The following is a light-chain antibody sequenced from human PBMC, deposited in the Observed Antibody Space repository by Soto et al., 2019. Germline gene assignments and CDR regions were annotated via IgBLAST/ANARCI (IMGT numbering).Light chain of an antibody. V-gene: IGLV1-47*02. J-gene: IGLJ1*01. Sequence: SVLTQPPSASGTPGQRVTISCSGSSSNIGSNYVYWYQQLPGTAPKLLTYSNNQRPSGVPDRFSGSKSGTSASLAISGLRSEDEADYYCAAWDDSLSGLYVFGTGTKLTVL. CDR3: AAWDDSLSGLYV. CDR2: SNN. CDR1: SSNIGSNY.